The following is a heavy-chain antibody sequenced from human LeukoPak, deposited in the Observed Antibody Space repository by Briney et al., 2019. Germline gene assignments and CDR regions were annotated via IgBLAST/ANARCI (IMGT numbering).Heavy chain of an antibody. Sequence: SVKVSCKASGGTFSSYAISWVRQAPGQGLERMGRIIPILGIANYAQKFQGRVTITADKSTSTAYMELSSLRSEDTAVYYRARTQDYYDSSGYPYYFDYWGQGTLVTVSS. V-gene: IGHV1-69*04. CDR2: IIPILGIA. CDR3: ARTQDYYDSSGYPYYFDY. J-gene: IGHJ4*02. D-gene: IGHD3-22*01. CDR1: GGTFSSYA.